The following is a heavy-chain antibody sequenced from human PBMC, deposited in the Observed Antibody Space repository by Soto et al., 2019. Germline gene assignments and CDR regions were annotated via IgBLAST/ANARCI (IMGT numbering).Heavy chain of an antibody. CDR2: IYYSGST. Sequence: SETLSLTCTVSGGSISSSGYYWGWSRQPPGKGLEWIGIIYYSGSTYYNPSLKSRVTISLHTSKNHFSLKLSSVTAADTAVYYCARPSVVPAAITTTIFGVNHYYYYGMDVGGQGTTVT. V-gene: IGHV4-39*01. CDR1: GGSISSSGYY. D-gene: IGHD2-2*01. CDR3: ARPSVVPAAITTTIFGVNHYYYYGMDV. J-gene: IGHJ6*02.